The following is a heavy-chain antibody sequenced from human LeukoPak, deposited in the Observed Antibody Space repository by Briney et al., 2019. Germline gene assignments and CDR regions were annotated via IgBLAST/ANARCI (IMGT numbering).Heavy chain of an antibody. J-gene: IGHJ4*02. Sequence: SVKVSCKASGGTFSSYAISWVRQAPGQGLEWMGRIIPILGIANYAQKFQGRVTITADKSTSTAYMELSSLRSEDTAVYYCTRDGGSSFDYWGQGTLVTVSS. V-gene: IGHV1-69*04. D-gene: IGHD6-13*01. CDR1: GGTFSSYA. CDR2: IIPILGIA. CDR3: TRDGGSSFDY.